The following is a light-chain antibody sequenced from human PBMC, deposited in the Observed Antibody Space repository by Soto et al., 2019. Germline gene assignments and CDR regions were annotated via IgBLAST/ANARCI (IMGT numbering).Light chain of an antibody. CDR3: NSYAGSYNCV. V-gene: IGLV2-8*01. J-gene: IGLJ3*02. Sequence: QSALTQPPSASGSPGQSVTISCTGTSSDVGGYNYVSWYQQHPGKAPKLLIYEVSKRPSGVPDRFSGSKSGNTASLTVSGLHAADEADYFCNSYAGSYNCVFGGGTKVTVL. CDR1: SSDVGGYNY. CDR2: EVS.